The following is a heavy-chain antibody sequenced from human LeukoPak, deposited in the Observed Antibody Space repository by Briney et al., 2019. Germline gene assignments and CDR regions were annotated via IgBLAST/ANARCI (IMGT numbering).Heavy chain of an antibody. CDR2: IWYDGGNK. J-gene: IGHJ4*02. CDR1: GFTFDKYG. V-gene: IGHV3-33*01. D-gene: IGHD2-2*01. CDR3: ARAGIDNALDY. Sequence: GGSLRLSCAATGFTFDKYGINWVRQAPGKGLEWVAIIWYDGGNKYFADSVVGRFTFSKDNSKDTVYLEMSSLRTEDTAIYYCARAGIDNALDYWGQGTQVTVSS.